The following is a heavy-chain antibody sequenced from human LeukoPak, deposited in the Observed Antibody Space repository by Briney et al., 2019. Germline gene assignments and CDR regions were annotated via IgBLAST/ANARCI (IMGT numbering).Heavy chain of an antibody. V-gene: IGHV3-21*01. CDR3: ARELRVTIFGVVTTPNWFDP. D-gene: IGHD3-3*01. Sequence: GGSLRLSCAASGFTFSSHSMNWVRQAPGKGLEWVSSISSSSSYIYYADSVKGRFTISRDNAKNSLYLQMNSLRAEDTAVYYCARELRVTIFGVVTTPNWFDPWGQGTLVTVSS. CDR2: ISSSSSYI. CDR1: GFTFSSHS. J-gene: IGHJ5*02.